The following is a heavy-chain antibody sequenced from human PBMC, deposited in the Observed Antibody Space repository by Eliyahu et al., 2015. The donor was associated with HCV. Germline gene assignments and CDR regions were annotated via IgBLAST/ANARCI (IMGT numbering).Heavy chain of an antibody. D-gene: IGHD1-1*01. CDR1: GYTFTRNF. V-gene: IGHV1-46*01. J-gene: IGHJ6*02. CDR3: ARDLREVQEYYYYYGMDV. Sequence: QVQLVQSGAEVKKPGASVKXSYKASGYTFTRNFIPWVRQAPGQGLEWMGIMNPRGGSTSYPQKFQGRVTMTRDTSSSIVYMELSSLRSEDTAVYYCARDLREVQEYYYYYGMDVWGQGTTVTVSS. CDR2: MNPRGGST.